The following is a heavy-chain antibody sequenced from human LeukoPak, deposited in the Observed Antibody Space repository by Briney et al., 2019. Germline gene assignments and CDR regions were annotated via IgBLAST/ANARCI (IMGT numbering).Heavy chain of an antibody. J-gene: IGHJ6*03. CDR3: TRVSPSDYYYYYMDV. D-gene: IGHD3-10*01. V-gene: IGHV3-74*01. Sequence: GGSLRLSCAASGFTFSSYWMHWVRQAPGKGLVWVSRISGDGSTTSYADSVKGRFTISRDNAKNTLYLQMNSLRAEDTAVYYCTRVSPSDYYYYYMDVWGKGTTVTVSS. CDR2: ISGDGSTT. CDR1: GFTFSSYW.